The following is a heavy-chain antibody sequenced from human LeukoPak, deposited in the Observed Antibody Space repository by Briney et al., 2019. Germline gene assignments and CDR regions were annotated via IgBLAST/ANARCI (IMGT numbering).Heavy chain of an antibody. CDR1: GFTFSSYA. J-gene: IGHJ4*02. Sequence: PGGSLRLSCAASGFTFSSYAMSWVRQAPGRGLEWVSAISGSGGSTYYAYSVKGRFTTSRDNAKNTPYLQMNSLRAEDTAGYYCARRVRTYYYDSSGYYPYYIDYWGQGTLVTVSS. CDR3: ARRVRTYYYDSSGYYPYYIDY. D-gene: IGHD3-22*01. CDR2: ISGSGGST. V-gene: IGHV3-23*01.